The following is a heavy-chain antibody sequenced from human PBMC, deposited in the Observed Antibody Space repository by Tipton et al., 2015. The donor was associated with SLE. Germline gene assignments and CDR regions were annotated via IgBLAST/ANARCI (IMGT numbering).Heavy chain of an antibody. J-gene: IGHJ3*02. Sequence: SLRLSCAASGFTFSSYAMHWVRQAPGKGLEWVAVISYDGSNKYYADSVKGRLTISRDNSKNTLYLQMNSLRAEDTAVYYCARALAADAFDIWGQGTMVTVSS. CDR3: ARALAADAFDI. CDR1: GFTFSSYA. D-gene: IGHD6-13*01. CDR2: ISYDGSNK. V-gene: IGHV3-30-3*01.